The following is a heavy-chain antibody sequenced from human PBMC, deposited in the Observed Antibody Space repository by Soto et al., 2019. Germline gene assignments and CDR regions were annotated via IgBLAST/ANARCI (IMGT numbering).Heavy chain of an antibody. V-gene: IGHV4-59*01. CDR3: AREGGYTSFDY. J-gene: IGHJ4*02. CDR2: IYYSGNT. D-gene: IGHD5-12*01. Sequence: SETLSLTCTVSGGSISSYYWSWIRQPPGKGLEWIGYIYYSGNTNYNPSLKSRVTIPVDTSKNQFSLKLSSVTAANTAVYYCAREGGYTSFDYWGQGTLVTVSS. CDR1: GGSISSYY.